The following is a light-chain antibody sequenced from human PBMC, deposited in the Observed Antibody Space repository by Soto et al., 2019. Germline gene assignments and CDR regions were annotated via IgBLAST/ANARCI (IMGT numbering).Light chain of an antibody. Sequence: DIQLTQSPSFLSASVEDRVTISCRASYDISSSLAWYQQEPGKPPKLLIYDSSTLQTGVPSRFTGSGSGRKLTLTILGLQFGDFATYFCQQRLHYPYTFGQGTKLEI. CDR2: DSS. J-gene: IGKJ2*01. CDR1: YDISSS. V-gene: IGKV1-9*01. CDR3: QQRLHYPYT.